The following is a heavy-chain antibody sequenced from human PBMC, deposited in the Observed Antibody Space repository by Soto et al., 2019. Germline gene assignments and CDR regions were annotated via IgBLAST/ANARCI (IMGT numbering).Heavy chain of an antibody. CDR2: INHSGST. J-gene: IGHJ5*02. V-gene: IGHV4-34*01. D-gene: IGHD3-3*01. CDR1: GGSFSGFY. CDR3: ARGRDDFWSGYSLWFDP. Sequence: PSETLSLTCAVYGGSFSGFYWSWIRQPPGKGLEWIGEINHSGSTNYNPSLKSRVTISVDTSKNQFSLKLSSVTAADTAVYYCARGRDDFWSGYSLWFDPWGQGTLVTVSS.